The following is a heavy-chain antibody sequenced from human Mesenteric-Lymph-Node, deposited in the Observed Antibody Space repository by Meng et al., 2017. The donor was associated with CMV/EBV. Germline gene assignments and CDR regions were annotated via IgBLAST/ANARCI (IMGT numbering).Heavy chain of an antibody. CDR2: IGPSGSPF. CDR3: AKNGAWFRFDS. Sequence: GESLKISCAASGFTFRSYEFNWVRQAPGKGLEWVSYIGPSGSPFYYADSVKGRFTISRDNAKNSLYLQMNSLRAEDTAIYYCAKNGAWFRFDSWGQGTPVTVSS. D-gene: IGHD6-19*01. V-gene: IGHV3-48*03. J-gene: IGHJ4*02. CDR1: GFTFRSYE.